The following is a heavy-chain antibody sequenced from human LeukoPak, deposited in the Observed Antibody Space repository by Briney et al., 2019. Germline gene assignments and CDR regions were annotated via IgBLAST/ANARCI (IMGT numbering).Heavy chain of an antibody. CDR1: GGSISSSSYY. V-gene: IGHV4-39*07. CDR2: INHSGST. Sequence: SETLSLTCTVSGGSISSSSYYWSWIRQPPGKGLEWIGEINHSGSTNYNPSLKSRVTISVDTSKNQFSLKLSSVTAADTAVYYCARDGGVAPHNWFDPWGQGTLVTVSS. CDR3: ARDGGVAPHNWFDP. J-gene: IGHJ5*02. D-gene: IGHD2-8*02.